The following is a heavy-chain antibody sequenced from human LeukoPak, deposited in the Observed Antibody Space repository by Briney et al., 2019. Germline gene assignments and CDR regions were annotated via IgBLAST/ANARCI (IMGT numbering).Heavy chain of an antibody. D-gene: IGHD3-22*01. CDR3: ARDYTMTHAFDI. CDR1: GGSMSNYY. V-gene: IGHV4-59*01. Sequence: PWETLSLTCTVSGGSMSNYYWSWLRQPPGKGLEWIAYIYYTGSTNYNPSLKSRVTISVDTSKNQFSLKLSSVTAADTALYYCARDYTMTHAFDIWGQGTLVTVSS. CDR2: IYYTGST. J-gene: IGHJ3*02.